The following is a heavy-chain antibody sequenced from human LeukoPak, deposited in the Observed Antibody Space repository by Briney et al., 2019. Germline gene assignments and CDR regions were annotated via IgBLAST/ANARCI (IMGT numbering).Heavy chain of an antibody. CDR1: GGSISSYY. V-gene: IGHV4-59*01. Sequence: SETLSLTCTVSGGSISSYYWSWIRQPPGKGLEWIGYIYYSGSTNYNPCLKSRVTISVDTSKNQFSLMRSSVTAADKAVYYCARGRLWFGDREHWFDPWGQGTLVTVSS. J-gene: IGHJ5*02. CDR2: IYYSGST. CDR3: ARGRLWFGDREHWFDP. D-gene: IGHD3-10*01.